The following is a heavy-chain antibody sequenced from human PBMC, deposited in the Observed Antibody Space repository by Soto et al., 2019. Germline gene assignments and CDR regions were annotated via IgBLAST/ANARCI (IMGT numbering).Heavy chain of an antibody. J-gene: IGHJ4*02. Sequence: QVHLVQSGAEVKKPGSSVKVSCKTSGGTFSDLAFSWVRQAPRQGLEWVGGIVPLFGTPDYAQKFQGRVTISADESSNPVYMELRSLRSDDTAVYYCASERVAEMATGGYFDNWGQGTLVTVSS. CDR1: GGTFSDLA. V-gene: IGHV1-69*01. CDR3: ASERVAEMATGGYFDN. D-gene: IGHD5-12*01. CDR2: IVPLFGTP.